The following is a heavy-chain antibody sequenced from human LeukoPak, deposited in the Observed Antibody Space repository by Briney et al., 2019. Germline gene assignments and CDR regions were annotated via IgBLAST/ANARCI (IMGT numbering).Heavy chain of an antibody. CDR2: IYSGGST. D-gene: IGHD4-11*01. Sequence: GGSLRLSCAASGFTVSSNYMSWVRRAPGKGLEWVSGIYSGGSTYYADSLKGRFTISRDNSKNTLYLQMNSLRAEDTAVYYCARDSNPEPYYYYGMDVWGQGTTVTVSS. CDR1: GFTVSSNY. J-gene: IGHJ6*02. V-gene: IGHV3-66*02. CDR3: ARDSNPEPYYYYGMDV.